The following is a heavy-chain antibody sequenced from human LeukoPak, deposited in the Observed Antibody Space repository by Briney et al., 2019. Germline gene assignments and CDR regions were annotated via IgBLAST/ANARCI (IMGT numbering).Heavy chain of an antibody. CDR1: GYTFTGYY. CDR3: ARELIVGATTRSNDY. J-gene: IGHJ4*02. Sequence: ASVKVSCKASGYTFTGYYMHWVRQAPGQGLEWMGWINPNSGGTDYAQKFQGRVTMTRDTSISTAYMELSRLRSEDTAVYYCARELIVGATTRSNDYWGQGTLVTVSS. D-gene: IGHD1-26*01. V-gene: IGHV1-2*02. CDR2: INPNSGGT.